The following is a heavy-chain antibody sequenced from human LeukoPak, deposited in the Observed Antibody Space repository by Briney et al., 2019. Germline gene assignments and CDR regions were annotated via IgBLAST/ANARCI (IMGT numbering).Heavy chain of an antibody. CDR1: GFTFSSYA. CDR3: DGADY. Sequence: GGSLRLSCAASGFTFSSYAMNWARQAPGKGLEWVSTISGTTGRTHYADSVRGRFTISRDNSKNTLYLQMNSLRAEDTAVYHCDGADYWGQGTLVTVSS. J-gene: IGHJ4*02. V-gene: IGHV3-23*01. D-gene: IGHD5-24*01. CDR2: ISGTTGRT.